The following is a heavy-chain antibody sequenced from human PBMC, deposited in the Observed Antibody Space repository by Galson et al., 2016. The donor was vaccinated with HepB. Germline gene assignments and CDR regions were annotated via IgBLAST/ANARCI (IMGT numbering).Heavy chain of an antibody. J-gene: IGHJ4*02. CDR1: GFTFTNFY. CDR3: ARGTFDDFWSGYFHFDY. D-gene: IGHD3-3*01. Sequence: VKVSCKASGFTFTNFYIHWVRQAPGQGLEWMGIINPNGDGTTYTQKLQGRVTMTGDSSTSTVYMELSSLRSEDTAVYYCARGTFDDFWSGYFHFDYWGQGTLVTVSS. CDR2: INPNGDGT. V-gene: IGHV1-46*03.